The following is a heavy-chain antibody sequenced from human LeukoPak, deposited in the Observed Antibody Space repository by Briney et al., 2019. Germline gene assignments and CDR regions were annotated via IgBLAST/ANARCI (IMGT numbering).Heavy chain of an antibody. V-gene: IGHV4-61*02. D-gene: IGHD5-12*01. CDR1: GGSISSGSYY. J-gene: IGHJ3*02. CDR2: IYTSGST. CDR3: ARSCRILDIVATIRARLGGNGFDI. Sequence: SETLSLTCTVSGGSISSGSYYWSWIRQPAGRGLEWIGRIYTSGSTYYNPSLKSRVTIAVETSKNQFSLKLSSVTAADKAVYYCARSCRILDIVATIRARLGGNGFDIWGQGTMVTVSS.